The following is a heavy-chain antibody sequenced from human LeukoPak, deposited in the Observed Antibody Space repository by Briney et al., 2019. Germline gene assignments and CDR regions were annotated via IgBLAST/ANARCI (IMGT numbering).Heavy chain of an antibody. CDR3: ARAGGDPCGDYEFDF. J-gene: IGHJ4*02. CDR1: GGYMDTYY. D-gene: IGHD4-17*01. CDR2: IFSGGTT. V-gene: IGHV4-59*08. Sequence: PSETLSLTCTVSGGYMDTYYWGWIRQPSGRGLEWIGNIFSGGTTNYNPSLKSRVTISVDTSKSQFSLNLASVTAADTAVYYCARAGGDPCGDYEFDFWGQGTLVTISS.